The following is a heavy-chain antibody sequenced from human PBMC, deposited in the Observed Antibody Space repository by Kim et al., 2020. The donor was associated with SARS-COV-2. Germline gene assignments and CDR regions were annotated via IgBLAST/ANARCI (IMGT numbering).Heavy chain of an antibody. J-gene: IGHJ6*02. CDR2: INQDGSQR. CDR1: GFTFNSYW. V-gene: IGHV3-7*01. Sequence: GGSLRLSCAASGFTFNSYWMSWVRQAPGKGLEWVANINQDGSQRYYVDSVKGRLTISRDNAKNSLFLQMNSLRADDTGVYYCARETEKSIAVTGPETLYSYYYGMDVWGQGTTVTVSS. CDR3: ARETEKSIAVTGPETLYSYYYGMDV. D-gene: IGHD6-19*01.